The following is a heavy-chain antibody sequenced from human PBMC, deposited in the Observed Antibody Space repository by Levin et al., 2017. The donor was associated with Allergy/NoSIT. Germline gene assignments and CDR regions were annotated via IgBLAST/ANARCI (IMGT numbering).Heavy chain of an antibody. CDR3: ARRGTRDYYYYMDV. CDR1: GYSFTSYW. CDR2: IYPGDSDT. J-gene: IGHJ6*03. D-gene: IGHD1-1*01. V-gene: IGHV5-51*01. Sequence: ASVKVSCQGSGYSFTSYWIGWVRQMPGKGLEWMGIIYPGDSDTRYSPSFQGQVTISAEKSISTAYLQWSSLKASDTAIYYCARRGTRDYYYYMDVWGKGTTVTVSS.